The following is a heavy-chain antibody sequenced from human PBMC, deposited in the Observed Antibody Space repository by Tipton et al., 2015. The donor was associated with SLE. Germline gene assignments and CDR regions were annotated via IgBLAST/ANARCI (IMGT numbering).Heavy chain of an antibody. CDR3: ARGHYDFWSGYPIDY. D-gene: IGHD3-3*01. Sequence: SLRLSCEASGFTFRSYAMSWVRQAPGKGLEWVSVNYGGGKNTYYADSVKGRFTISRDNSKNTLYLEMSSLRVEDTAMYYCARGHYDFWSGYPIDYWGQGTLVTVSS. CDR1: GFTFRSYA. V-gene: IGHV3-23*03. CDR2: NYGGGKNT. J-gene: IGHJ4*02.